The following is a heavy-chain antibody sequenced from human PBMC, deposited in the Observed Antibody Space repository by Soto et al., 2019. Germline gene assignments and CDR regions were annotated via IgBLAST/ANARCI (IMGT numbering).Heavy chain of an antibody. D-gene: IGHD5-18*01. CDR2: IIPIFGTA. Sequence: SVKVSCKASGGTFSSYASIWVRQATGQGLEWMGGIIPIFGTANYAQKFQGRVTITADESTSTAYMELSSLRSEDTAVYYCASRYSYGYHTYYYGMDVWGQGTTVTV. CDR1: GGTFSSYA. J-gene: IGHJ6*02. V-gene: IGHV1-69*13. CDR3: ASRYSYGYHTYYYGMDV.